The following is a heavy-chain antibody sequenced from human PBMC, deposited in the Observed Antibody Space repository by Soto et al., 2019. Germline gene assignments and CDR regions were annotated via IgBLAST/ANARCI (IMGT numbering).Heavy chain of an antibody. D-gene: IGHD5-18*01. CDR2: IITIFGTT. V-gene: IGHV1-69*06. J-gene: IGHJ5*02. CDR1: GGTFTSDA. CDR3: ARNRDTTWIQVPVPADRFDP. Sequence: QVQLVQSGAEVRKPGSSVKVSCKASGGTFTSDAISWVRQAPGQGLEWMGGIITIFGTTNYAQKFQGRVTITADKSTSTSYMELRGLTSEDTAVYYCARNRDTTWIQVPVPADRFDPWGQGTLVTVSS.